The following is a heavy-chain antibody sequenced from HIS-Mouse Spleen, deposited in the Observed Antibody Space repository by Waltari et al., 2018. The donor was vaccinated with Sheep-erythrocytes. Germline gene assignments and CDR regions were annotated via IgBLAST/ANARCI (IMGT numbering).Heavy chain of an antibody. Sequence: QVQLVQSGAEVKKPGASVKVSCKASGYTFTSYDINWVRQATGQGLEWMGWMNPNGGNTGYAQKFQCKVTMTRNTSISTAYMELSSLRSEDTAVYYCAGGFWVYSSSSGFDYWGQGTLVTVSS. CDR3: AGGFWVYSSSSGFDY. V-gene: IGHV1-8*01. D-gene: IGHD6-6*01. CDR2: MNPNGGNT. CDR1: GYTFTSYD. J-gene: IGHJ4*02.